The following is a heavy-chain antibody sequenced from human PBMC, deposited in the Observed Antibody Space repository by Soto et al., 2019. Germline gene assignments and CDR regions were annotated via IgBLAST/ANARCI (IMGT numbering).Heavy chain of an antibody. V-gene: IGHV3-33*01. CDR1: GFTISTHG. D-gene: IGHD1-7*01. CDR2: IWYDGSNK. CDR3: AAATTWNFHFHY. J-gene: IGHJ4*02. Sequence: QVQLVESGGGVVQPGTSLRLSCAASGFTISTHGMHWVRQAPGKGLEWVANIWYDGSNKFYADSVKGRFTISKDNSKNTLYVEMNSLRAEDTAVYYCAAATTWNFHFHYWGQGPQVTVSS.